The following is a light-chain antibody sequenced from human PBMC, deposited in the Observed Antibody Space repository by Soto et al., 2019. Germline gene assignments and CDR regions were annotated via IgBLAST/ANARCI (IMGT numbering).Light chain of an antibody. J-gene: IGKJ2*01. Sequence: EIVLTQSPGTLSLSPGERATLSCRASQSVSSSYLAWYQQKPGQAPRLLIYGASSRATGLPDRFSGSGSGTDFTVTISRLEPEDFAVYYCQQYGSSPYTFGQGTKLEIK. V-gene: IGKV3-20*01. CDR3: QQYGSSPYT. CDR1: QSVSSSY. CDR2: GAS.